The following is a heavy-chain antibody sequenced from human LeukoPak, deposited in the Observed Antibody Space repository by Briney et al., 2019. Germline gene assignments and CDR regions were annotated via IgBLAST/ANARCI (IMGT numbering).Heavy chain of an antibody. CDR2: ISFDGSNK. CDR1: GFTFSNYG. V-gene: IGHV3-30*03. J-gene: IGHJ4*02. Sequence: GRSLRLSCAASGFTFSNYGMHWVRQAPGKGLEWVAVISFDGSNKYYADSVKGRFTISRDNSKNTLYLQMNSLRAEDTAVYYCASPTIWAIAAAGPLSDYWGQGTLVTVSS. CDR3: ASPTIWAIAAAGPLSDY. D-gene: IGHD6-13*01.